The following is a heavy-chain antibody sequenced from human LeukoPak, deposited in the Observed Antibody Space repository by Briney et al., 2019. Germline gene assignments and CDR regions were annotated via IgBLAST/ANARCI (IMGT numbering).Heavy chain of an antibody. CDR1: GFTFRSYS. D-gene: IGHD2-15*01. CDR2: ISSSSSYI. V-gene: IGHV3-21*01. J-gene: IGHJ3*02. CDR3: ARDWGDIVVVVAEIAFDI. Sequence: GGSLRLSCAASGFTFRSYSMNWVRQAPWKGLEWVSSISSSSSYIYYADSVKGRFTISRDYGKNSLYLQINSLRAEVTAVYYCARDWGDIVVVVAEIAFDIWGQGTMVTVSS.